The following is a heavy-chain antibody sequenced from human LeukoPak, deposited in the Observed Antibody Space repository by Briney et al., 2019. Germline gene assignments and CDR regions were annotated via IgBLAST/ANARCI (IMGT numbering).Heavy chain of an antibody. J-gene: IGHJ4*02. CDR1: GFTFSRYE. V-gene: IGHV3-48*03. CDR3: AREADDSSGNY. Sequence: GGSLRLSCAASGFTFSRYEMNWVRQAPGKGLEWVSYISSSGSTIYYADSVKGRFTISRDNAKNSLYLQMNSLRAEDTAVYYCAREADDSSGNYWGQGTLVTVSS. D-gene: IGHD3-22*01. CDR2: ISSSGSTI.